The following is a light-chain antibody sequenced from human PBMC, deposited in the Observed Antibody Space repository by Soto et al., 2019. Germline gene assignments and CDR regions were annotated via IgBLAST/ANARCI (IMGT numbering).Light chain of an antibody. CDR1: QNLLHSNGYNY. J-gene: IGKJ4*01. CDR2: LGS. V-gene: IGKV2-28*01. CDR3: MQALQTPS. Sequence: DIVMTQSPLSLPVTPGEPASISCRSSQNLLHSNGYNYLDWYLQKPGQSPQLLIYLGSNRASGVPDRFSGSGSGTDFTLKISRVEAEDVGVYYCMQALQTPSFGRGTKVEIK.